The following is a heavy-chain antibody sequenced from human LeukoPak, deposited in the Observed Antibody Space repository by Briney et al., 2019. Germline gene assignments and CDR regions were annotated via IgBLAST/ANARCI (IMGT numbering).Heavy chain of an antibody. Sequence: ASVKVSCKASGYTFTSYGISWVRQAPGQGLEWMGWISAYNGNTNYAQKLQGRVTMTTDTSTRTAYMELRSLRSDDTVVYDCARDSHGEWFGGEKPWDAFDIWGQGTMVTVSS. CDR2: ISAYNGNT. CDR1: GYTFTSYG. J-gene: IGHJ3*02. D-gene: IGHD3-10*01. CDR3: ARDSHGEWFGGEKPWDAFDI. V-gene: IGHV1-18*01.